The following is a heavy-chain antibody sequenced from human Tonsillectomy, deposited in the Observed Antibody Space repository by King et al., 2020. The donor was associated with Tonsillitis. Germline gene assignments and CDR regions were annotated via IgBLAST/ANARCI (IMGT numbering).Heavy chain of an antibody. Sequence: VQLVEAGGGLVLPGGSLRLSCAASGFTFNNYAMSWVRQAPGKGLEWGSTIRFWCGSTYFAASVKGRFTISRDNSKNTLSLQMFSLRAEDTAVYYCAKAAVAVAVTPFDYWGQGTLVTVSS. CDR2: IRFWCGST. V-gene: IGHV3-23*04. J-gene: IGHJ4*02. D-gene: IGHD6-19*01. CDR3: AKAAVAVAVTPFDY. CDR1: GFTFNNYA.